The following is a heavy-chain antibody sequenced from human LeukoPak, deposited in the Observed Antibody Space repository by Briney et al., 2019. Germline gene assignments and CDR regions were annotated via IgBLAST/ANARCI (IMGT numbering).Heavy chain of an antibody. Sequence: ASVKVSCKVSGYTLTELSMHWVRQAPGKGLEWMGGSDPEDGETIYAQKFQGRVTMTEDTSTDTAYMELSSLRSEDTAVYYCATAGDILSGYYFDYRGQGTLVTVSS. J-gene: IGHJ4*02. V-gene: IGHV1-24*01. CDR1: GYTLTELS. D-gene: IGHD3-9*01. CDR2: SDPEDGET. CDR3: ATAGDILSGYYFDY.